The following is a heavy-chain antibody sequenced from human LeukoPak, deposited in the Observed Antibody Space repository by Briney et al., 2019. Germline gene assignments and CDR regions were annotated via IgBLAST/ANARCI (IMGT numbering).Heavy chain of an antibody. CDR2: IYYTGST. CDR1: GGSISSYY. J-gene: IGHJ4*02. Sequence: PSETLSLTCTVSGGSISSYYWSWIRQSPGRGLEWIGYIYYTGSTNYNPSLKSRVTISVDTSKNQFSLKLSPVTAADTAVYYCARATVDTAMVFGYWGQGTLVTVSS. CDR3: ARATVDTAMVFGY. V-gene: IGHV4-59*01. D-gene: IGHD5-18*01.